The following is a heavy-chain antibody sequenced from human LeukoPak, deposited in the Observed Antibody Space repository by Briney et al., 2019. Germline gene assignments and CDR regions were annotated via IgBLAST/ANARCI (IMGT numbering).Heavy chain of an antibody. CDR2: IWYDGNNE. J-gene: IGHJ5*02. V-gene: IGHV3-33*06. Sequence: GRSLRLSCAASGFTFSSYGMHWVRQAPGKGLEWVAAIWYDGNNETYADSVKGRFTISRDNSKNTLHLQMNSLRDEDTAVYYCAKDLTGDQNWIDPWGQGTLVTVSS. D-gene: IGHD7-27*01. CDR3: AKDLTGDQNWIDP. CDR1: GFTFSSYG.